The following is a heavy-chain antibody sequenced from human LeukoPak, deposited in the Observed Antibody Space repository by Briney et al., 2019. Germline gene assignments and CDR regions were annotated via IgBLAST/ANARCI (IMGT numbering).Heavy chain of an antibody. Sequence: SVKVSCKASGGTFSSYAISWVRQAPGQGLEWMGRIIPILGIANYAQKFQGRVTITADKSTSTAYMELSSLRSEDTAVYYCASHEAYYYGSGSYSPDYFDYWGQGTLVTVSS. V-gene: IGHV1-69*04. D-gene: IGHD3-10*01. CDR2: IIPILGIA. CDR3: ASHEAYYYGSGSYSPDYFDY. J-gene: IGHJ4*02. CDR1: GGTFSSYA.